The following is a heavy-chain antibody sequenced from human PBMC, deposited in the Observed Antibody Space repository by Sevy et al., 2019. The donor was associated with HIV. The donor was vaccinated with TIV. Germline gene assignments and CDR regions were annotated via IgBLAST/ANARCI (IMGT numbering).Heavy chain of an antibody. J-gene: IGHJ4*02. CDR3: AGRRVGDFWSGSVRGPWAGGPLFDY. V-gene: IGHV3-23*01. CDR2: ISHTSESS. CDR1: GFTLSSYV. D-gene: IGHD3-3*01. Sequence: GGSLRLSCAASGFTLSSYVMSWVRHSPGKGLERVSTISHTSESSNYADSVKGRFTISRDNSKNTLYLQMNSLRVEDTAVYYCAGRRVGDFWSGSVRGPWAGGPLFDYWGQGTLVTVSS.